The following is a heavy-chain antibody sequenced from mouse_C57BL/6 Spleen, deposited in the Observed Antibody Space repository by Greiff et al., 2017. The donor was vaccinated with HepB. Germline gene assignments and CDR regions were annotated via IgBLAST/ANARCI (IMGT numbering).Heavy chain of an antibody. V-gene: IGHV5-4*01. CDR3: ARPTTVKVAIDY. CDR2: ISDGGSYT. D-gene: IGHD1-1*01. CDR1: GFTFSSYA. Sequence: EVQLVESGGGLVKPGGSLKLSCAASGFTFSSYAMSWVRQTPEKRLEWVATISDGGSYTYYPDNVKGRFTISRDNAKNNLYLQMSHLKSEDTAMYYCARPTTVKVAIDYWGHGTSGSVAS. J-gene: IGHJ4*01.